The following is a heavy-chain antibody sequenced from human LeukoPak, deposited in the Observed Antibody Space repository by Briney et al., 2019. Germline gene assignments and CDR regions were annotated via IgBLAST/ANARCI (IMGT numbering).Heavy chain of an antibody. CDR2: ISGGTT. D-gene: IGHD3-10*01. Sequence: GGSLRLSCAASGFTISTYGMSWGRQAPGKGLEWVSSISGGTTYYADSVKCRFTISRDNSKNTVSLQMNSLRAEDTAVYYCAKSVYHSGNYWGQGTLVTVSS. J-gene: IGHJ4*02. V-gene: IGHV3-23*01. CDR1: GFTISTYG. CDR3: AKSVYHSGNY.